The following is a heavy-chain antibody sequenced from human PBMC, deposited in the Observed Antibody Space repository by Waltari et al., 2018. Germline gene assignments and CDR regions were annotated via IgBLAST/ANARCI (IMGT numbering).Heavy chain of an antibody. D-gene: IGHD1-1*01. Sequence: VQLVESGGGLIQPGGSLRLSCSASGFTVSSNYMSWVRQAPGKGLEWIGRIYTSGSTNYNPSLKSRVTMSVDTSKNQFSLKLSSVTAADTAVYYCARDLLEPELGFDYWGQGTLVTVSS. CDR2: IYTSGST. J-gene: IGHJ4*02. V-gene: IGHV4-4*07. CDR3: ARDLLEPELGFDY. CDR1: GFTVSSNY.